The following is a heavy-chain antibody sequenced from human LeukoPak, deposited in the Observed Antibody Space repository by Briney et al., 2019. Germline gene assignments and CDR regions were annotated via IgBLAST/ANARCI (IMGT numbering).Heavy chain of an antibody. Sequence: ASVKVSCKASGFTFASSTMQWVRQARGQRLEWIGWIVVGSGNTNYAQKFQERVTITRDMSTSTAYMELGRLGSEGAAVYECAADPVSGGWYGGGDYWGQGTLVTVSS. J-gene: IGHJ4*02. CDR3: AADPVSGGWYGGGDY. CDR1: GFTFASST. V-gene: IGHV1-58*02. CDR2: IVVGSGNT. D-gene: IGHD6-19*01.